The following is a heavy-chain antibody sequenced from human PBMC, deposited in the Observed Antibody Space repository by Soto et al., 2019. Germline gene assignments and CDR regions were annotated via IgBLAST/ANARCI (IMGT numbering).Heavy chain of an antibody. J-gene: IGHJ4*02. D-gene: IGHD1-26*01. V-gene: IGHV3-21*01. CDR1: GFTFSSDW. CDR2: ISSTSSYI. Sequence: RLSCAASGFTFSSDWMHWVRQAPGKGLEWVSSISSTSSYIYYADSVKGRFTISRDNAKNSMYLQMNSLRAEDTAVYYCARGASGTSYFDYWGRGTLVTVSS. CDR3: ARGASGTSYFDY.